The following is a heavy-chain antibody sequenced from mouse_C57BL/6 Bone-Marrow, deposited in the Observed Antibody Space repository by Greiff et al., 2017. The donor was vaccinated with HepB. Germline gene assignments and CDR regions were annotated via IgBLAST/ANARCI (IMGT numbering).Heavy chain of an antibody. Sequence: DVKLVESGGGLVKPGGSLKLSCAASGFTFSSYAMSWVRQTPEKRLEWVATISDGGSYTYYPDNVKGRFTISRDNAKNNLYLQMSHLKSEDTAMYYCARDRNWDWFAYWGQGTLVTVSA. J-gene: IGHJ3*01. CDR1: GFTFSSYA. CDR3: ARDRNWDWFAY. CDR2: ISDGGSYT. D-gene: IGHD4-1*01. V-gene: IGHV5-4*01.